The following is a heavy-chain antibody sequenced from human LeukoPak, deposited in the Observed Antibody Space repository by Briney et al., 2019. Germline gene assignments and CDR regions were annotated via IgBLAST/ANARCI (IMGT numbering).Heavy chain of an antibody. J-gene: IGHJ5*02. CDR1: GDSISSGNYY. D-gene: IGHD1-26*01. V-gene: IGHV4-39*01. Sequence: SETLSLTCTVSGDSISSGNYYWGCIRQPPGKGLEWIGSIYYSGSTYYNPSLKSRVTISVDTSKSQFSLKLSSVTAADTAVYYCARRVSYRNCFDPWGKGTLVTVSS. CDR2: IYYSGST. CDR3: ARRVSYRNCFDP.